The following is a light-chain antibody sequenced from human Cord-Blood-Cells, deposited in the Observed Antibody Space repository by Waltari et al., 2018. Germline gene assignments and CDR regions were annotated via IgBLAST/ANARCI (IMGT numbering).Light chain of an antibody. CDR3: CSDAGSSTWV. Sequence: QSALTQPASVSGSPGQSITISCTGTSSDVGSYNLVSWYQQHPGKAPKPMVYEGSKRPSVVSNRFSGSKSGNTASLTISGLQAEDEADYYCCSDAGSSTWVFGGGTKLTVL. CDR1: SSDVGSYNL. J-gene: IGLJ3*02. CDR2: EGS. V-gene: IGLV2-23*01.